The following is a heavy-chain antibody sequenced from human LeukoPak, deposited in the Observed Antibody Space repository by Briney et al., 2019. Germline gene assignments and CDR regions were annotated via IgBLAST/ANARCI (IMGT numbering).Heavy chain of an antibody. D-gene: IGHD6-13*01. CDR2: ITAYNGNT. CDR3: ARVASRLQLTSLNFDY. V-gene: IGHV1-18*01. Sequence: GASVKVSCKASGYTFSTYGVSWVRQAPGQGLEWMGWITAYNGNTNYAQKLQGRVTMTADTSTSTAYMELRSLRSDDTGVYYCARVASRLQLTSLNFDYWGQGTLVSVCS. J-gene: IGHJ4*02. CDR1: GYTFSTYG.